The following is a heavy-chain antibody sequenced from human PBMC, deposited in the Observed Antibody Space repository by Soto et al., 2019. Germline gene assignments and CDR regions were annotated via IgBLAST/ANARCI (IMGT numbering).Heavy chain of an antibody. CDR1: GGTFSSYA. CDR3: ATGDSRSLLDY. CDR2: IIPIFGTA. Sequence: SVKVSCKASGGTFSSYAISWVRQAPGQGLEWMGGIIPIFGTANYAQKFQGRVTVTEDTSTDTAYMELSSLRYDDTAVYYCATGDSRSLLDYWGQGTLVTVSS. D-gene: IGHD3-22*01. V-gene: IGHV1-69*06. J-gene: IGHJ4*01.